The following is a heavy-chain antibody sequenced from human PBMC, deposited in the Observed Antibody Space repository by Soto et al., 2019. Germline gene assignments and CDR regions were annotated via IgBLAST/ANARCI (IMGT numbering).Heavy chain of an antibody. J-gene: IGHJ4*02. V-gene: IGHV1-2*02. CDR3: ARVSDVGVGEYKSSPFDV. Sequence: DAVQVSCTAWGYPFSDHYMKWVRQAPGQGLEWMGLINPNSGGTKYAQKFQGRVTMTRDTSISTADMELSRLRYDDTAVYYCARVSDVGVGEYKSSPFDVCGQVTLV. D-gene: IGHD4-17*01. CDR2: INPNSGGT. CDR1: GYPFSDHY.